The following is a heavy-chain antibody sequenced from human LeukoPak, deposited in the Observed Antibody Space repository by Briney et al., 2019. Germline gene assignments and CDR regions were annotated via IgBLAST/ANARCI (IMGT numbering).Heavy chain of an antibody. D-gene: IGHD4-23*01. CDR3: ATLTGGDDAFDI. V-gene: IGHV4-59*11. CDR1: GGSISNHY. J-gene: IGHJ3*02. Sequence: SETLSLTCTVSGGSISNHYWTWIRQPPGKGLEWIGYIFYTGSTNYNPSLKSRVTISVLTSKNRFSLKLSSVTAADTAVYYCATLTGGDDAFDIWGQGTMVTVSS. CDR2: IFYTGST.